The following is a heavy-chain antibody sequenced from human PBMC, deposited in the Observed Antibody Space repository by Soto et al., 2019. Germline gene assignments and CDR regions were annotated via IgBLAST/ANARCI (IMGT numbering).Heavy chain of an antibody. CDR3: ARNHRSSGYYYKAATANYYGMDV. J-gene: IGHJ6*02. V-gene: IGHV3-9*01. Sequence: GGSLRLSCAASGFNFQEFAMHWVRQAPGQGLERVASISWKTDKIDYADSVKGRFTISRDNSKNTLYLQMNSLRAEDTAVYYCARNHRSSGYYYKAATANYYGMDVWGQGTTVTVSS. CDR1: GFNFQEFA. CDR2: ISWKTDKI. D-gene: IGHD3-22*01.